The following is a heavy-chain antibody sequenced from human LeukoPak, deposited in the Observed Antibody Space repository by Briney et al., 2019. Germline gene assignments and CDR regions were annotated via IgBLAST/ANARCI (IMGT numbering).Heavy chain of an antibody. CDR3: AREGSGGWDLDH. CDR1: GFTFSSYS. Sequence: GGSLRLSCAASGFTFSSYSMNWVRQAPGKGLEWVSYISVSSSTIYYADSVKGRFTISRDDSGNTLYLQMNSLSAEDTAVYYCAREGSGGWDLDHWGQGTLVTVSS. D-gene: IGHD6-19*01. J-gene: IGHJ4*02. CDR2: ISVSSSTI. V-gene: IGHV3-48*04.